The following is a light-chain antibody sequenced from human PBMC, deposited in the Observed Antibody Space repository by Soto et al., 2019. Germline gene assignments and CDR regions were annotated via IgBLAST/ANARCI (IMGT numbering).Light chain of an antibody. CDR3: QAWDSSTAVV. Sequence: SYELPQPPSVSVSPGQTASITCSGDKLGDKYACWYQQQPGQSPVLVIYQDSKRPSGIPERFSGSNSGNTATLTISGTQAMDEADYYCQAWDSSTAVVFGGGTELAVL. CDR2: QDS. V-gene: IGLV3-1*01. CDR1: KLGDKY. J-gene: IGLJ2*01.